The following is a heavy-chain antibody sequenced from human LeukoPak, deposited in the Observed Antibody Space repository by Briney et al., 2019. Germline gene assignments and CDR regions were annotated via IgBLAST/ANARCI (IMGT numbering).Heavy chain of an antibody. D-gene: IGHD5-24*01. CDR1: GFTFSSYE. J-gene: IGHJ4*02. Sequence: LAGGSLRLSCAASGFTFSSYEMNWVRQAPGKGLEWVSYISSSGSTIYYADSVKGRFTISRDNSKNTLYLQMNSLIAEDTAVYYCAKSGYNRFDYWGQGTRVTVSS. CDR3: AKSGYNRFDY. V-gene: IGHV3-48*03. CDR2: ISSSGSTI.